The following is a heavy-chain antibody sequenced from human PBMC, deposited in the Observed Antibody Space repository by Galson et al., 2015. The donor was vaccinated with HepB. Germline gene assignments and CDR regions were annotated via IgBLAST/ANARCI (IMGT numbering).Heavy chain of an antibody. Sequence: SLRLSCAASGFTFSPYDMHWVRQGPGKGLEWVSAIGSGGDTDYSGSVKGRFTISRENAKNSLYLQMNSLRGEDTAVYYCASEKRAGGSCYDSWGQGTLVTVSS. CDR3: ASEKRAGGSCYDS. CDR1: GFTFSPYD. J-gene: IGHJ5*01. V-gene: IGHV3-13*04. D-gene: IGHD2-15*01. CDR2: IGSGGDT.